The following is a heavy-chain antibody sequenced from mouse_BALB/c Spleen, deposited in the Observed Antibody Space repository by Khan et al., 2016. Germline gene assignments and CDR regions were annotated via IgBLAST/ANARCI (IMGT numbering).Heavy chain of an antibody. D-gene: IGHD2-12*01. V-gene: IGHV3-2*02. J-gene: IGHJ3*01. Sequence: EVQLVESGPGLVKPSQSLSLTCTVTGYSITSDYAWNWIRQFPGNKLEWMGYINYSGITNYNPYLKRRTSITRDTSTNQFFLQVNSVTTKDTAAYYCARWYLRRGVFFAYWGQGTLVTVSA. CDR1: GYSITSDYA. CDR2: INYSGIT. CDR3: ARWYLRRGVFFAY.